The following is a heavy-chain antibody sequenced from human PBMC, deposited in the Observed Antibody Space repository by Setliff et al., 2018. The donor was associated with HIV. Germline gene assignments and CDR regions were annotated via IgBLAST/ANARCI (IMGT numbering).Heavy chain of an antibody. J-gene: IGHJ3*02. V-gene: IGHV1-2*06. CDR1: GYTFTGYF. Sequence: PKASVKVSCKASGYTFTGYFIHWVRQAPGQGLEWMGRINPNTGGTNYAQKFQDRVTMTRDTSINTAYMELSRLRSDDTAVYYCAREYDVLTGYYISAFDIWGQGTMVTVSS. CDR3: AREYDVLTGYYISAFDI. D-gene: IGHD3-9*01. CDR2: INPNTGGT.